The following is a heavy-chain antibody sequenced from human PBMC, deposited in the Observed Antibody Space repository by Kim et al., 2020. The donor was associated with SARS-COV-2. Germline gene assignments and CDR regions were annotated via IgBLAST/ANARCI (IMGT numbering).Heavy chain of an antibody. D-gene: IGHD1-1*01. CDR1: GFTFSSYA. CDR3: VKVGTGTTGRYFDY. V-gene: IGHV3-64D*09. Sequence: GGSLRLSCSASGFTFSSYAMHWVRQAPGKGLEYVSAISSNGGSTYYADSVKGRFTISRDNSKNTLYLQMSSLRAEDTAVYYRVKVGTGTTGRYFDYWGQGTLVTVSS. CDR2: ISSNGGST. J-gene: IGHJ4*02.